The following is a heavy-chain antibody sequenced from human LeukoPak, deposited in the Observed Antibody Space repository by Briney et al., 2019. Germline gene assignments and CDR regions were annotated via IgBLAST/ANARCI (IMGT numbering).Heavy chain of an antibody. CDR2: INPNSGGT. J-gene: IGHJ4*02. V-gene: IGHV1-2*02. CDR3: ARDAWGWDNSDYYHPVNYFDY. Sequence: ASVKVSCKASGYTFTGYYMHWVRQAPGQELEWMGWINPNSGGTNYALKFQGRVTMTRDTSTSTVYMELTGLRSEDTAVYYCARDAWGWDNSDYYHPVNYFDYWGQGTLVTVSS. CDR1: GYTFTGYY. D-gene: IGHD3-22*01.